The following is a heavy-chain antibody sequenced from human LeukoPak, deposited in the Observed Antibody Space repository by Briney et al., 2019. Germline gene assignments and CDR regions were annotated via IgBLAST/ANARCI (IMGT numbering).Heavy chain of an antibody. V-gene: IGHV1-24*01. J-gene: IGHJ4*02. CDR1: GYTLTGLS. Sequence: ASVKVSCKVSGYTLTGLSMHWVRQAPGKGLEWMGGFDPEDGETIYAQKFQGRVTMTEDTSTDTAYMELSSLRSEDTAVYYCAREGKAAAGIDYWGQGTLVTVSS. CDR2: FDPEDGET. CDR3: AREGKAAAGIDY. D-gene: IGHD6-13*01.